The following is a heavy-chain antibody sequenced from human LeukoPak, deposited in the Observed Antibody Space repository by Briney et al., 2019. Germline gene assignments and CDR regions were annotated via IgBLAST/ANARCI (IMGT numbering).Heavy chain of an antibody. V-gene: IGHV1-18*01. CDR1: GYTFTSNG. J-gene: IGHJ3*01. D-gene: IGHD6-25*01. Sequence: GASVKVSCKASGYTFTSNGISWVRQAPGQGLEWMGWISSKSGNTKYAQKLQDRVILTTDTSTTTAYMELRSLRSDDTAIYYCVRDRLHAFDFWGHGTLVTVSS. CDR3: VRDRLHAFDF. CDR2: ISSKSGNT.